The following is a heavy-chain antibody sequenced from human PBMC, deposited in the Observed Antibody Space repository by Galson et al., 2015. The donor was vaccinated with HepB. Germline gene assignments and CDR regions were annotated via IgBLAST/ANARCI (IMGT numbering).Heavy chain of an antibody. CDR2: ISAYNGNT. CDR3: ARAGYSSSSRSQERKRNYYYYGMDV. V-gene: IGHV1-18*04. D-gene: IGHD6-6*01. J-gene: IGHJ6*02. Sequence: SVKVSCKASGYTFTSYGTSWVRQAPGQGLEWMGWISAYNGNTNYAQKLQGRVTMTTDTSTSTAYMELRSLRSDDTAVYYCARAGYSSSSRSQERKRNYYYYGMDVWGQGTTVTVSS. CDR1: GYTFTSYG.